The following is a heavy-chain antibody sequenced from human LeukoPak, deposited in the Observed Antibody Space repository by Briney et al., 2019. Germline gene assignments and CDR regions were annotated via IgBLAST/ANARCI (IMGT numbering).Heavy chain of an antibody. J-gene: IGHJ3*02. Sequence: PGGSLRLSCVASGFTFSSYAMSWVRQAPEKGLEWVSVISGSGGTIHDADSVKGRFTISRDNSRNTLYLQMNSLRAEDTAVYYCAKDFGEAAFDIWGQGRMVTVSS. CDR3: AKDFGEAAFDI. V-gene: IGHV3-23*01. CDR2: ISGSGGTI. CDR1: GFTFSSYA. D-gene: IGHD3-10*01.